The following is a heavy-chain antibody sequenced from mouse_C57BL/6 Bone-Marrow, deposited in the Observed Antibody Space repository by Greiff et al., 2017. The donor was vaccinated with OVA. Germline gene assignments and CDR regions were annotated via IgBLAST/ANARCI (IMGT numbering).Heavy chain of an antibody. CDR2: INPNNGGT. V-gene: IGHV1-18*01. CDR3: ASSFYVRFAY. J-gene: IGHJ3*01. CDR1: GFTFTDSN. D-gene: IGHD1-1*01. Sequence: VQLQQSGPELVKPGASVKLPCTASGFTFTDSNMDWVKQSPGKSLAWIGNINPNNGGTIYNQKFKGKATLTVDKSSNTAYLELRCLTSEATAVYDYASSFYVRFAYWGQGTLVTVAA.